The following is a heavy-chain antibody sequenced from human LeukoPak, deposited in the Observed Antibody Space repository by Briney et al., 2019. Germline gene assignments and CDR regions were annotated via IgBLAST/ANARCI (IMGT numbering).Heavy chain of an antibody. D-gene: IGHD5-12*01. V-gene: IGHV4-30-2*01. CDR3: ARGFTFSDYAKAWYFDL. J-gene: IGHJ2*01. Sequence: SQTLSLTCTVSGGSISSGGYYWSWIRQPPGKGLEWIGYIYHSGSTYYNPSLKSRVTISVDTSKNQFSLKLSSVTAADTAVYYCARGFTFSDYAKAWYFDLWCRGTLVTVSS. CDR2: IYHSGST. CDR1: GGSISSGGYY.